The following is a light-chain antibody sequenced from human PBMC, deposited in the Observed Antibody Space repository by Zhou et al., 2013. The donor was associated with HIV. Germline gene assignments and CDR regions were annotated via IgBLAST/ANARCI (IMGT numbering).Light chain of an antibody. CDR2: GAS. J-gene: IGKJ5*01. V-gene: IGKV3D-20*02. CDR1: QSVSSSY. CDR3: QQRNSWPIT. Sequence: EIVLTQSPGTLSLSPGKRATLSCRASQSVSSSYLAWYQQKPGQAPRLPIYGASSRATGIPARFSGSGSGTDFTLTISRLEPEDFAVYYCQQRNSWPITFGQGTRLEIK.